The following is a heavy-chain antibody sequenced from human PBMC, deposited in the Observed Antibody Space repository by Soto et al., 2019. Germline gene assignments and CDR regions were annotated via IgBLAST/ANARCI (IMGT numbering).Heavy chain of an antibody. CDR2: IYPGDTET. J-gene: IGHJ4*02. V-gene: IGHV5-51*01. D-gene: IGHD1-26*01. Sequence: GESLKISCQTFGYSFSSYWIGWARQMPGKGLEWMGIIYPGDTETRCRPSFQGQVTFSVDKSINTASLQWSSLKASDTAMYYCARVIVGSTAYCDYWGQGTPVTVSS. CDR1: GYSFSSYW. CDR3: ARVIVGSTAYCDY.